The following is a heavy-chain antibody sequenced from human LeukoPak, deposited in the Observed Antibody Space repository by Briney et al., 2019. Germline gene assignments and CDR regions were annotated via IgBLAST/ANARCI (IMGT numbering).Heavy chain of an antibody. J-gene: IGHJ4*02. D-gene: IGHD2-2*01. CDR3: AKGDIVVVPAPHFDY. Sequence: GGSLRLSYAASGFTFSSYAMSWVRQAPGKGLEWVSAISGSGGSTYYADSVKGRFTISRDNSKNTLYLQMNSLRAEDTAVYYCAKGDIVVVPAPHFDYWGQGTLVTVSS. V-gene: IGHV3-23*01. CDR1: GFTFSSYA. CDR2: ISGSGGST.